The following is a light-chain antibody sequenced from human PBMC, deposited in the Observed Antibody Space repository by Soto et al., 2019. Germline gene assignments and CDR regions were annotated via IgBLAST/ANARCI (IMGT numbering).Light chain of an antibody. V-gene: IGLV1-44*01. CDR3: AAWDDSLNGVV. CDR1: SSNIGSNT. Sequence: QSVLTQPPSASGTPGQRVTISCSGSSSNIGSNTVNWYQQLPGTAPKLLIFSNNQRPSGVPDRCSGSKSGTSASLAISGLQSEDEADYYCAAWDDSLNGVVFGGGTKLTAL. J-gene: IGLJ2*01. CDR2: SNN.